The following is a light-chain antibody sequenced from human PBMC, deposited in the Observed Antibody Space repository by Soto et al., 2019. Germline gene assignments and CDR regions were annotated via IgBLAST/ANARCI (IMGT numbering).Light chain of an antibody. CDR2: DVS. J-gene: IGLJ1*01. CDR1: SSDVGGYNY. Sequence: QSAVTRPASVSGSPGQSITISCTGTSSDVGGYNYVSWYQQHPGKAPKLMIYDVSNRPSGVSNRFSGSKSGNTASLTISGLQAKDEADYYCSSHTSSILYVFGPGTKVTVL. V-gene: IGLV2-14*01. CDR3: SSHTSSILYV.